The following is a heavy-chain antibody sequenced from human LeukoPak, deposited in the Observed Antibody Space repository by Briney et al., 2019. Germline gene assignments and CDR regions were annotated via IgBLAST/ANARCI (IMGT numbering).Heavy chain of an antibody. CDR1: GFTFSNYW. V-gene: IGHV3-7*01. CDR3: ATLNGPLFEY. J-gene: IGHJ4*02. Sequence: GGSLRLSCAASGFTFSNYWMSWVRQAPGKGLEWVASIHQHGNEKYFVDSVRGRFTISRGNAKNSLYLQMSSLRAEDTAVYYCATLNGPLFEYWGQGTLVTVSS. CDR2: IHQHGNEK. D-gene: IGHD2-8*01.